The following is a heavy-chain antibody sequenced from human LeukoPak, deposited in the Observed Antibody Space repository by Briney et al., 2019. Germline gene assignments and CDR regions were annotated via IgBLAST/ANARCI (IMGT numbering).Heavy chain of an antibody. CDR3: ARDQHDILTGSYYFDY. CDR2: IIPIFGTA. D-gene: IGHD3-9*01. Sequence: SVKVSCKASGGTFSSYAISWVRQAPGQGLEWMGGIIPIFGTANYAQKFQGRVTITTDESTSTAYMELSSLRSEDTAVYYCARDQHDILTGSYYFDYWGQGTLVTVSS. V-gene: IGHV1-69*05. CDR1: GGTFSSYA. J-gene: IGHJ4*02.